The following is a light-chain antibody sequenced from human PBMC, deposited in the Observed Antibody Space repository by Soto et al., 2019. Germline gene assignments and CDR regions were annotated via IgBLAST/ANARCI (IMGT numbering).Light chain of an antibody. V-gene: IGKV1-5*03. CDR1: QSISTW. Sequence: DIQMTQSRSTLSASVGDRVTITCRASQSISTWLAWYQQKPGKAPNLLIYKASNLESGVPSRFSGSGSGTEFTLTISGLQRDDFATYYCQQYETYYTFGQGTKLEIK. J-gene: IGKJ2*01. CDR2: KAS. CDR3: QQYETYYT.